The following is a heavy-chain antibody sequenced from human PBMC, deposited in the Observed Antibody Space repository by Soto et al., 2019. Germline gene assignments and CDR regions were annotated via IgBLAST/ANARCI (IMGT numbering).Heavy chain of an antibody. V-gene: IGHV4-39*01. D-gene: IGHD4-17*01. CDR1: GGSISSSSYY. Sequence: SETLSLTCTVSGGSISSSSYYWGWIRQPPGKGLEWIGSIYYSGSTYYNPSLKSRVTISVDTSKNQFSLKLSSVTAADTAVYYCARHVYADLNFDYWGQGTLVTVSS. CDR3: ARHVYADLNFDY. J-gene: IGHJ4*02. CDR2: IYYSGST.